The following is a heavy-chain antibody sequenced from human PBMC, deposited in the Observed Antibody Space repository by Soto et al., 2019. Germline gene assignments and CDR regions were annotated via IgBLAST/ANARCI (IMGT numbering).Heavy chain of an antibody. CDR2: IYYDGST. J-gene: IGHJ4*02. D-gene: IGHD2-15*01. Sequence: LSLTCTVSGGSINSNNYYWAWIRQPPGKGLAWIASIYYDGSTYYDTSLKSRVTISRDTSKNQFSLRLTSMTAADTAVYYCAKVVVAATRHSDFDSWGQGTLVTVSS. V-gene: IGHV4-39*02. CDR3: AKVVVAATRHSDFDS. CDR1: GGSINSNNYY.